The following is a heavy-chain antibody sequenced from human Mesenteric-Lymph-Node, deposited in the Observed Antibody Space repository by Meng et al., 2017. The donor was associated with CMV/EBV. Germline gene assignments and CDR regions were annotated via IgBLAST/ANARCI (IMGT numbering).Heavy chain of an antibody. CDR3: ARRLLLDSYYYYAMDV. CDR2: IYPGDSDT. J-gene: IGHJ6*02. Sequence: GESLKISCKGSGYSFTSYWIGWVRQMPGKGLECMGIIYPGDSDTKYSPSFQGQVTISADKSINTAYLQWSSLKASDTAIYYCARRLLLDSYYYYAMDVWGQGTTVTVSS. V-gene: IGHV5-51*01. CDR1: GYSFTSYW. D-gene: IGHD3-16*01.